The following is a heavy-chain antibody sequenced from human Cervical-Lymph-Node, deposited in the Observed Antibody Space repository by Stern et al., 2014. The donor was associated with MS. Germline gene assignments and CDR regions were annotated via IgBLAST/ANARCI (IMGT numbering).Heavy chain of an antibody. D-gene: IGHD6-13*01. V-gene: IGHV1-69*01. Sequence: QVQLVQSGAEVKKPGSSVKVSCQTSGGTFSSFGFSWVRQAPGQGLEWMGGIIPLFGAATYAQKFQGRVTITADEPTKTAYMELSSLRSEDTAVYYCARDVAFGNSSWYLHWFDPWGQGTLLTVSS. CDR1: GGTFSSFG. J-gene: IGHJ5*02. CDR3: ARDVAFGNSSWYLHWFDP. CDR2: IIPLFGAA.